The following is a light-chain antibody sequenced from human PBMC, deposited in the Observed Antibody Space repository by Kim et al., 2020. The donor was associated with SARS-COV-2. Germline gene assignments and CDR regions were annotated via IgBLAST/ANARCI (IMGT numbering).Light chain of an antibody. CDR1: KLGDKY. V-gene: IGLV3-1*01. J-gene: IGLJ2*01. CDR2: QDS. Sequence: SYELTQPPSVSVSPGQTASITCSGDKLGDKYACWYQQKPGQSPVLVIYQDSNRPSGIPERFSGSNSGNTATLTISGTQAMDEADYYCQAWDSSTAVVFGGGTQLTGL. CDR3: QAWDSSTAVV.